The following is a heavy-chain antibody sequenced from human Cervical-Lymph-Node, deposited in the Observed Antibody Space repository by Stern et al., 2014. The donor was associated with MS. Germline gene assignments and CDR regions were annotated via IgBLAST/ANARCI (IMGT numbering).Heavy chain of an antibody. CDR2: IRSKAYGGTT. J-gene: IGHJ4*02. Sequence: EVQLVESGGGLVQPGRSLRLSCTVSGLTSGFTFGDFGMNWFRQAPGKGLQWVGFIRSKAYGGTTENAASVKGRFTLSRDDFKSTAYLQMSRLKIEDTAVYYCTIGAWNYWGQGALVTVSS. D-gene: IGHD1-1*01. CDR1: GLTSGFTFGDFG. CDR3: TIGAWNY. V-gene: IGHV3-49*03.